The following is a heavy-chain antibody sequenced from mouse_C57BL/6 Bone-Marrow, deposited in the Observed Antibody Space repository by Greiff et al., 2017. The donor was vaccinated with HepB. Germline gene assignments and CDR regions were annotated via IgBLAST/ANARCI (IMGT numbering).Heavy chain of an antibody. CDR3: ARRLSYAMDY. D-gene: IGHD1-1*02. Sequence: ESGPGLVKPSQSLSLTCSVTGYSITSGYSWNWIRQFPGNKLEWMGYISYDGSNNYNPSLKNRISITRDTSKNQFFLKLNSVTTEDTATYYCARRLSYAMDYWGQGTSVTVSS. V-gene: IGHV3-6*01. CDR1: GYSITSGYS. J-gene: IGHJ4*01. CDR2: ISYDGSN.